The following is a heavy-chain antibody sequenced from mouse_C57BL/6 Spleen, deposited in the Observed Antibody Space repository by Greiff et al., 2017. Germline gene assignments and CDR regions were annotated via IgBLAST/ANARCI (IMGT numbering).Heavy chain of an antibody. CDR1: GYTFTSYW. CDR3: ARRDSSGYVDY. Sequence: QVQLQQPGAELVKPGASVQLSCKASGYTFTSYWMQWVKQRPGQGLEWIGEIDPSDSYTNYNQKFKGKATLTVDTSSSTAYMQLSSLTSEDSAVYYWARRDSSGYVDYWGQGTTLTVAS. CDR2: IDPSDSYT. V-gene: IGHV1-50*01. J-gene: IGHJ2*01. D-gene: IGHD3-2*02.